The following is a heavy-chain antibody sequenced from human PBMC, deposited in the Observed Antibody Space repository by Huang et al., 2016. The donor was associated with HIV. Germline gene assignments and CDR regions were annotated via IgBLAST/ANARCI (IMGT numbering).Heavy chain of an antibody. CDR3: AKDADTSGYDVLGPFGS. V-gene: IGHV3-23*01. J-gene: IGHJ4*02. CDR2: ITDGINNR. D-gene: IGHD3-3*01. Sequence: EVLLLESGGGLVQPGGSLRLSCVASGFTFSSDAMSWVRQAPGKGLEWVSGITDGINNRYYAPSVKGRFAVSRDDSTNTLYLQMNSLRAEDTAVYYCAKDADTSGYDVLGPFGSWGQGTLVTVSS. CDR1: GFTFSSDA.